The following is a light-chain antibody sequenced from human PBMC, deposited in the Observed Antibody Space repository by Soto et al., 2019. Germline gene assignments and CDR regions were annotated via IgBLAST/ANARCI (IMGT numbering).Light chain of an antibody. J-gene: IGLJ3*02. Sequence: QSALTQPASVSGSPGQSITISCTGTSRDVGGYNYVSWYQQHPGKAPKVMIYEVSNRPSGVSNRFSGSKSGNTASLTISGLQAEDEADYYCSSYTRSSTRVFGGGTKLTVL. V-gene: IGLV2-14*01. CDR2: EVS. CDR1: SRDVGGYNY. CDR3: SSYTRSSTRV.